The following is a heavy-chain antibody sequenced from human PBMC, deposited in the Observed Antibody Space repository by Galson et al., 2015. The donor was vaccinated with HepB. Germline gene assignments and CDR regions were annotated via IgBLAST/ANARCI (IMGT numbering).Heavy chain of an antibody. CDR2: ISSSSSYI. V-gene: IGHV3-21*01. Sequence: SLRLSCAASGFTFSSYSMNWVRQAPGKGLEWVSSISSSSSYIYYADSVKGRFTISRDKAKNSLYLQMNSLRAEDTAVYYCARDPGGVYDILAGYYAPPLFDYWGQGTLVTVSS. D-gene: IGHD3-9*01. CDR3: ARDPGGVYDILAGYYAPPLFDY. J-gene: IGHJ4*02. CDR1: GFTFSSYS.